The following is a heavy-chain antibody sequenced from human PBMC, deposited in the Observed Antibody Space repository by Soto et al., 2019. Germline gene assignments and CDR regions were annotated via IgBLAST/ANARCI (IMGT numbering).Heavy chain of an antibody. J-gene: IGHJ3*01. CDR3: AKSVVAALRRDAFDV. V-gene: IGHV3-9*01. D-gene: IGHD2-15*01. CDR1: GFPVGEYA. Sequence: EVQLVELGGGLVKPGRSLRLSCAASGFPVGEYAMNWVRQAPGKGLEWVSGISWNSGSIGYADSVKGRFTSSRDNAKNSLYLQMNSLRAEDTALYYCAKSVVAALRRDAFDVWGQGTMVTVSS. CDR2: ISWNSGSI.